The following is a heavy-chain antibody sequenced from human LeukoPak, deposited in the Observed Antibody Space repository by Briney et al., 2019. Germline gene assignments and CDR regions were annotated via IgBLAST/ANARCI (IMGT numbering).Heavy chain of an antibody. CDR1: GGSISSSSHY. Sequence: SETLSLTCTVSGGSISSSSHYWGWIRQPPGKGLEWIGSISNSGSTYYNPSLKSRVTISVDTSKNQFSLKLSSVTAADTAVYYCARASHDYGDYSHFDYWGQGTLVTVSS. D-gene: IGHD4-17*01. V-gene: IGHV4-39*07. CDR2: ISNSGST. J-gene: IGHJ4*02. CDR3: ARASHDYGDYSHFDY.